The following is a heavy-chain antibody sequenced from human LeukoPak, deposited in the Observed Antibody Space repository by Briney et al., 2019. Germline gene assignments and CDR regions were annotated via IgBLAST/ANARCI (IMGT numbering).Heavy chain of an antibody. D-gene: IGHD3-16*01. CDR2: INPNSGGT. CDR1: GYTFTGYY. V-gene: IGHV1-2*02. J-gene: IGHJ4*02. Sequence: ASVKVSCKASGYTFTGYYMHWVRQAPGQGLGWMGWINPNSGGTNYAQKFQGRVTMTRDTSISTAYMELSRLRSDDTAVYYCARAPKGGSYYDYWGQGTLVTVSS. CDR3: ARAPKGGSYYDY.